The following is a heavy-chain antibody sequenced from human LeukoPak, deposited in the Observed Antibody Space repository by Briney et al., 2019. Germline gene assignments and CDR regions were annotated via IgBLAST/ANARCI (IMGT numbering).Heavy chain of an antibody. Sequence: SETLSLTCTVSGGSISSYYWSWIRQPPGKGLEWIGYIYYSGSTNYNPSLKSQVTISVDTSKNQFSLKLSSVTAADTAVYYCARSVGYSYGYRYWGQGTLVTVSS. J-gene: IGHJ4*02. V-gene: IGHV4-59*08. CDR3: ARSVGYSYGYRY. D-gene: IGHD5-18*01. CDR2: IYYSGST. CDR1: GGSISSYY.